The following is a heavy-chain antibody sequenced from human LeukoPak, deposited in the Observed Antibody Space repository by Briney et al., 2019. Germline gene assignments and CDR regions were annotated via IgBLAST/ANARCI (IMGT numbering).Heavy chain of an antibody. CDR3: AKRGVVIRVILVGFHKEAYYFDS. CDR2: ISDSGGRT. CDR1: GITLSNYG. D-gene: IGHD3-22*01. J-gene: IGHJ4*02. Sequence: GGSLRLSCAVSGITLSNYGMSWVRQAPGKGLEWVGGISDSGGRTNYPDSLNRRFIISRDNPKNTLYLQMNSLRAEDTAVYFCAKRGVVIRVILVGFHKEAYYFDSWGQGALVTVSS. V-gene: IGHV3-23*01.